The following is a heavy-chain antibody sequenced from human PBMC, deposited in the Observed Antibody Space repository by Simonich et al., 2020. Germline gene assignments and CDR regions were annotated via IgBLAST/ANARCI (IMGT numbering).Heavy chain of an antibody. J-gene: IGHJ4*02. D-gene: IGHD3-10*01. CDR3: TRFDYYGSGSYYFDY. CDR2: IRSKANSYAT. Sequence: EVQLVESGGGLVQPGGSLKLSCAASGFTFSGSAMHWVRQASGKGLEWVGRIRSKANSYATAYAASVKGRFTISGDDSKNTAYLQMNSLKTEDTAVYYCTRFDYYGSGSYYFDYWGQGTLVTVSS. V-gene: IGHV3-73*02. CDR1: GFTFSGSA.